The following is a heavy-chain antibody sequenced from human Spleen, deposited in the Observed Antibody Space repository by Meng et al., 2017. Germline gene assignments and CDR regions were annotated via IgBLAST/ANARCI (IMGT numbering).Heavy chain of an antibody. CDR3: AREASGTYYY. CDR1: GGSISSSNW. D-gene: IGHD1-26*01. Sequence: QVHLQGSGPRLVTPSWTLSPPCAVPGGSISSSNWWSWVRQSPGKGLEWIGEIYQSGSTNYNPSFKSRVTISLDKSKNQFSLKLSSVTAADTAVYYCAREASGTYYYWGQGTLVTVSS. CDR2: IYQSGST. V-gene: IGHV4-4*02. J-gene: IGHJ4*02.